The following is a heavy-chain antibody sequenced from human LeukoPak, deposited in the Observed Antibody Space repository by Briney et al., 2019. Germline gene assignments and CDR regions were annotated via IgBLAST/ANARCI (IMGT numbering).Heavy chain of an antibody. CDR2: IYHSGST. CDR1: GGSISSGGYS. V-gene: IGHV4-30-2*01. J-gene: IGHJ3*02. CDR3: ARDWNYGSGSYYNVDAFDI. Sequence: PSETLSLTCAVSGGSISSGGYSWSWIRQPPGKGLEWIGYIYHSGSTYYNPSLKSRVTISVDRSKNQFSLKLSSVTAADTAVYYCARDWNYGSGSYYNVDAFDIWGQGTMVTVSS. D-gene: IGHD3-10*01.